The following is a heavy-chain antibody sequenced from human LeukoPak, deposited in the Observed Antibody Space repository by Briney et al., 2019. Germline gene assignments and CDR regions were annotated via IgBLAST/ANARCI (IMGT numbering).Heavy chain of an antibody. D-gene: IGHD2-2*01. CDR2: INPNSGDT. CDR3: ARLAGGLYQFDY. CDR1: GYTFTGYY. V-gene: IGHV1-2*02. Sequence: APVKVSCKASGYTFTGYYMHWVRQAPGQGLEWRGWINPNSGDTNSAQEFQGRVTMTRDTSISTAYMELSRLRSDDTAVYYCARLAGGLYQFDYWGQGALVTVSS. J-gene: IGHJ4*02.